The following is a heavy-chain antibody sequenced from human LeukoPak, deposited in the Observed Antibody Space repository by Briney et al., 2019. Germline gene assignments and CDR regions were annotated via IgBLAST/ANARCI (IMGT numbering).Heavy chain of an antibody. CDR3: AKDRRGSYSDFDY. V-gene: IGHV3-30*18. J-gene: IGHJ4*02. CDR2: ISYDGSNK. Sequence: GESLRLSCAASGFTFSSDGMHWDRQAPGKGLEWVAVISYDGSNKYYADSVKGRFTISRDNSKNTLYLQMNSLRAEDTAVYYCAKDRRGSYSDFDYWGQGTLVTVSS. D-gene: IGHD1-26*01. CDR1: GFTFSSDG.